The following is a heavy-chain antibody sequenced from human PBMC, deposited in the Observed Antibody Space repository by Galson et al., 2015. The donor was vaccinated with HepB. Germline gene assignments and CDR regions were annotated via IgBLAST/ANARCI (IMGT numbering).Heavy chain of an antibody. CDR1: GFSFSSYG. J-gene: IGHJ6*02. V-gene: IGHV3-NL1*01. Sequence: SLRLSCAASGFSFSSYGMHWVRQAPGKGLGWVSVIYTGGSTYYADSVKGRFTISRDNSKNTVYLQMNSLRPEDTAVYYCARILYNWNLNYYYGMDVWGQGTTVTVSS. D-gene: IGHD1-20*01. CDR3: ARILYNWNLNYYYGMDV. CDR2: IYTGGST.